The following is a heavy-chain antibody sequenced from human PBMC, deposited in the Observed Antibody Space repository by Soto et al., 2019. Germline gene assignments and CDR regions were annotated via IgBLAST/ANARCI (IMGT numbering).Heavy chain of an antibody. D-gene: IGHD1-26*01. CDR2: IYWDNVK. J-gene: IGHJ4*02. CDR1: GFSLSTSGVG. Sequence: QITLKESGPTLVKPTQTLTLTCTFSGFSLSTSGVGVGWIRQPPGKALEWIALIYWDNVKLYSPSLKSGLTITKDTSKNQVVLSITNMDPVDTATYYCVHSSYSGIYYALDYWGQGTLVTVSS. CDR3: VHSSYSGIYYALDY. V-gene: IGHV2-5*02.